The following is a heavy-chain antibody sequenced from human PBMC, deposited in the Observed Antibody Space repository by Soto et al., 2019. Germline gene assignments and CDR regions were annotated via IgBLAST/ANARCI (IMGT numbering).Heavy chain of an antibody. CDR1: GLTFSVFA. CDR2: INTGGEIT. D-gene: IGHD2-2*01. Sequence: EVQLLESGGGLVQPGGSLRLSCVASGLTFSVFAMSWVRQAPGKGLEWVSAINTGGEITYYADSVKGRFTISRDNSKNTLYLRMNSLRAEDTAVYYCAKGPVWAAAMVPWGQGTLVTVSS. V-gene: IGHV3-23*01. CDR3: AKGPVWAAAMVP. J-gene: IGHJ5*02.